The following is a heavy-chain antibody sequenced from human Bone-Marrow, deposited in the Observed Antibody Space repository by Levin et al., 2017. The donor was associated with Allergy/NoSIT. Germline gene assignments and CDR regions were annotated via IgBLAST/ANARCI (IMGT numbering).Heavy chain of an antibody. CDR1: GLTFTNAW. J-gene: IGHJ3*02. CDR3: ATEFGYYDRGGYWTRGAFDI. CDR2: IKSKTDGGTT. V-gene: IGHV3-15*07. Sequence: PGGSLRLSCTASGLTFTNAWMNWVRQAPGKGLDWVGRIKSKTDGGTTDYAAPVKGRFTISRDDSKDTLYLQMNSLKTEDTAVYYCATEFGYYDRGGYWTRGAFDIWGPGTTVTVSS. D-gene: IGHD3-22*01.